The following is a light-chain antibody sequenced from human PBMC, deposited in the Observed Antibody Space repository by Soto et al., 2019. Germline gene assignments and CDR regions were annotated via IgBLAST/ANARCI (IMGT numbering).Light chain of an antibody. Sequence: REMTQSPATLSVSPGERATLSRRASQGVGTNLGWYQQPHGKAPRLLIYGASTRDTGVPARFSGMWSGTEFTLTLSSLQSEDFEVYFCQHYNNWPPAFGGGTKVDI. CDR2: GAS. V-gene: IGKV3-15*01. J-gene: IGKJ4*01. CDR3: QHYNNWPPA. CDR1: QGVGTN.